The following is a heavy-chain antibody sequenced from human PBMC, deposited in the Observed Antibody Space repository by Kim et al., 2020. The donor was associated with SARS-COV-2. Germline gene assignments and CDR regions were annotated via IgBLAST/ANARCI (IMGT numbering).Heavy chain of an antibody. V-gene: IGHV3-64D*09. CDR3: VKIGCGGDCYSGAFDI. D-gene: IGHD2-21*02. Sequence: GGSLRLSCSASGFTFSSYAMHWVRQAPGKGLEYVSAISSNGGSTYYADSVKGRFTISRDNSKNTLYLQMSSLRAEDTAVYYCVKIGCGGDCYSGAFDIWGQGTMVTVSS. CDR1: GFTFSSYA. J-gene: IGHJ3*02. CDR2: ISSNGGST.